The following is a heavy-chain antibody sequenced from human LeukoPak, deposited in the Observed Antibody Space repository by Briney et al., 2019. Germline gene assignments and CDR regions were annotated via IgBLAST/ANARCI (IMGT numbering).Heavy chain of an antibody. D-gene: IGHD3-10*02. CDR1: RFTFSSYG. CDR3: AKNYVNDAFDI. Sequence: GGSLRLSCAASRFTFSSYGMHWVRQTPGKGREWVAFIRYDGSNKYYADSVKGRFTISRDNSKNTLYLQMNSSRAEDTAVYYCAKNYVNDAFDIWREGTRVTVSS. CDR2: IRYDGSNK. J-gene: IGHJ3*02. V-gene: IGHV3-30*02.